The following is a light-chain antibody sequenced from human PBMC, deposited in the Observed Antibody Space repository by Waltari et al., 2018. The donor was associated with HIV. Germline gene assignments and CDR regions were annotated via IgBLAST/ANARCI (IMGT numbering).Light chain of an antibody. J-gene: IGLJ1*01. Sequence: QSALTQPASVSGSPGQSITISCTGTSSDVGGYNYVSWYRQHPGKAPQLLVYEVSNLPSGIFNRFSCSKSGNTASLTISGLQAEDEADFFCCSYAGISNRVFGTGTKVIVL. V-gene: IGLV2-14*03. CDR3: CSYAGISNRV. CDR2: EVS. CDR1: SSDVGGYNY.